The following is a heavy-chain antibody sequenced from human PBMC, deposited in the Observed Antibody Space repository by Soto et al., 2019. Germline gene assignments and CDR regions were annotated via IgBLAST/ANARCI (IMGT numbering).Heavy chain of an antibody. CDR1: GGTFSNYA. D-gene: IGHD2-2*01. Sequence: QVQLVHSGAEVRKPGSSVKVSCKASGGTFSNYAISWVRQAPGQGLEWMGGIIPVFGTPNYAQKFQGRVTITADMSTSTAYMEVSSLRSDDTAVFYCARASYCISTSCYAFDIWGQGTMVTVSS. CDR3: ARASYCISTSCYAFDI. V-gene: IGHV1-69*14. CDR2: IIPVFGTP. J-gene: IGHJ3*02.